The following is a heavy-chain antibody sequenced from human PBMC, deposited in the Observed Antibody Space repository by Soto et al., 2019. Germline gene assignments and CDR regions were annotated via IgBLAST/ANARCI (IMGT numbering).Heavy chain of an antibody. V-gene: IGHV3-48*02. CDR2: ISSVSSTI. D-gene: IGHD6-13*01. CDR3: ARGGSGSSWYGDY. Sequence: EVQLVESGGGLLQPGGSLRLSCAASGFTFSSYNMNWVRQAPGKGLEWVSYISSVSSTIYYADSVKGRFIISRDNAKNSLYLQMNSLRDEDTAVYYCARGGSGSSWYGDYWGQGTLVTVSS. CDR1: GFTFSSYN. J-gene: IGHJ4*02.